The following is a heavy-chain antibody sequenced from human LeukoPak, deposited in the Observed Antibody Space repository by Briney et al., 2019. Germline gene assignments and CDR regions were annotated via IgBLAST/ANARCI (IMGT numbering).Heavy chain of an antibody. V-gene: IGHV3-7*01. CDR1: GFTFSRYW. Sequence: PGGSLRLSCAASGFTFSRYWMSWVRQAPGKGLEWVANIKQDGSEKYYVDSVKGRFTISRDNAKNSLYLQMNSLRAEDTAVYYCATGDTIIWYGFDIWGQGTMVTVSS. CDR3: ATGDTIIWYGFDI. J-gene: IGHJ3*02. CDR2: IKQDGSEK. D-gene: IGHD2/OR15-2a*01.